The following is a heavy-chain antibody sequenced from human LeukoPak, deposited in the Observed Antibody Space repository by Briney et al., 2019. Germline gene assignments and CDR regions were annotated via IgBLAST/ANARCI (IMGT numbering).Heavy chain of an antibody. J-gene: IGHJ4*02. D-gene: IGHD6-13*01. V-gene: IGHV1-18*01. CDR2: ISAYNGNT. CDR3: ARDRWVVAAAGSEFDY. CDR1: GYTFTSCG. Sequence: GASVKVSCTASGYTFTSCGISWVRQAPGQGLEWMGWISAYNGNTNYAQKLQGRVTMTTDTSTSTAYMELRSLRSDDTAVYYCARDRWVVAAAGSEFDYWGQGTLVTVSS.